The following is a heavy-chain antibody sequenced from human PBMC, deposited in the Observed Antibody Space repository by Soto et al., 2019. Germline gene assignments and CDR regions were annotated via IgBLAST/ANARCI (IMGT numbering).Heavy chain of an antibody. CDR1: GDSISSNNNY. Sequence: SVTMSLTCPVSGDSISSNNNYWSWIRQPPGEGLEWIGFTSYSGTTSYSPSLKSRVAISLDTSKNQFSLSLSSVTAADTAVYYCARGRGYSYGLDPWGQGTLVTVSS. CDR3: ARGRGYSYGLDP. J-gene: IGHJ5*02. CDR2: TSYSGTT. V-gene: IGHV4-30-4*01. D-gene: IGHD5-18*01.